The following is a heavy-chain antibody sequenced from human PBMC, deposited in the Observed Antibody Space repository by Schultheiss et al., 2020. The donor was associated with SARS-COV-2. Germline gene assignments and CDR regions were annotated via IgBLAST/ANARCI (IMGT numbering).Heavy chain of an antibody. CDR3: AREGESRPNWFDA. CDR1: GFTFSSYA. D-gene: IGHD3-16*01. J-gene: IGHJ5*02. V-gene: IGHV3-30*04. Sequence: GGSLRLSCAASGFTFSSYAMHWVRQAPGKGLEWVAVISYDGSNKYYADSVKGRFTISRDNSKNTLYLQMNSLRAEDTAVYYCAREGESRPNWFDAWGQGTLVTVSS. CDR2: ISYDGSNK.